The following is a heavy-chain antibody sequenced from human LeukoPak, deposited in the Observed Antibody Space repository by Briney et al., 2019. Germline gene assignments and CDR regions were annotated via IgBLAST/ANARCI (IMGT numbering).Heavy chain of an antibody. CDR1: GGPFSDYY. V-gene: IGHV4-34*01. J-gene: IGHJ4*02. D-gene: IGHD3-3*01. Sequence: SETLSLTCAVYGGPFSDYYWSWIRQPPGKGLEWIGKINHSGSTNYSPSLKSRVTISIDTSKNQFSLKLNSMTAADTAVYYCARDQGGITIFGVVTRRPRHFDYWGQGTLVTVSS. CDR3: ARDQGGITIFGVVTRRPRHFDY. CDR2: INHSGST.